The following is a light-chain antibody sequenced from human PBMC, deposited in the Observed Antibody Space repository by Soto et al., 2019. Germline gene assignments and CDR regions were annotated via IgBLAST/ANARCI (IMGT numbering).Light chain of an antibody. J-gene: IGLJ1*01. CDR1: SGYNDYK. Sequence: QSVLTQPPSASASLGASVTLTCTLSSGYNDYKVDWYQQRPGKGPRFVMRVGPGGIVGARGNGIPDRFSVLGSGLNRYLIIKNIQEEDESDYHCGADHGTGSKFVYVFGTGTKLTVL. V-gene: IGLV9-49*01. CDR3: GADHGTGSKFVYV. CDR2: VGPGGIVG.